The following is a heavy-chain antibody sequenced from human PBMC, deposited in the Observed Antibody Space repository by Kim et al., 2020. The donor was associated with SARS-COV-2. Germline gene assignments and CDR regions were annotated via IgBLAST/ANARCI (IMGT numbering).Heavy chain of an antibody. Sequence: GGSLRLSCAASGFIFSNHEINWVRQAPGKGLEWVSYISDSGGMISYADSVKGRFIISRDNAKNSVYLQMNSLRADDSAVYYCARDDCNGNSCYSKDAFDIWGQGTLVTVSS. V-gene: IGHV3-48*03. CDR1: GFIFSNHE. J-gene: IGHJ3*02. CDR3: ARDDCNGNSCYSKDAFDI. CDR2: ISDSGGMI. D-gene: IGHD2-15*01.